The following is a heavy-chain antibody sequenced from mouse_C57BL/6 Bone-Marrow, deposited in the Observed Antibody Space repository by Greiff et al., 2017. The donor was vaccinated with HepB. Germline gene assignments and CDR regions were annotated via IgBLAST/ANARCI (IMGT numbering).Heavy chain of an antibody. D-gene: IGHD1-1*01. CDR1: GYTFTSYW. Sequence: VQLQQPGAELVKPGASVKMSCKASGYTFTSYWITWVKQRPGQGLEWIGDIYPGSGSTNYNEKFKSKATLTVDTSSSTAYMQLSSLTSEDSAVYYCARRGVVATRYAMDYWGQGTSVTVSS. V-gene: IGHV1-55*01. J-gene: IGHJ4*01. CDR2: IYPGSGST. CDR3: ARRGVVATRYAMDY.